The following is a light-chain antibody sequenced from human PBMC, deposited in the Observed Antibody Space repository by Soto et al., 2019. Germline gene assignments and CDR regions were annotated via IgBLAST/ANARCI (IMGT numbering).Light chain of an antibody. CDR3: QQYESTPPT. CDR1: QSVLYSSNNKNY. J-gene: IGKJ2*01. CDR2: WAS. Sequence: DIVMTQSPDSRAVSLGERATINCKSSQSVLYSSNNKNYLAWYQQRPGQPPKLLIYWASTRESGVPDRFSGSGSGTDFTLTITSLQAEDVAVYYCQQYESTPPTFGQGTKLEIK. V-gene: IGKV4-1*01.